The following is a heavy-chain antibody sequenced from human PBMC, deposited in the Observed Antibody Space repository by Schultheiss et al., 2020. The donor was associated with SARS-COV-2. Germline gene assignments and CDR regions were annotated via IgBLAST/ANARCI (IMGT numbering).Heavy chain of an antibody. D-gene: IGHD6-19*01. Sequence: SQTLSLTCAVYGGSFSGYYWNWIRQPPGKGLEWIGEVNHGGSTNYNPSLKSRVTISVDTSKNQFSLKLSSVTAADTAVYYCARDASGSGGGWFAPWGQGTLVTVSS. CDR3: ARDASGSGGGWFAP. J-gene: IGHJ5*02. V-gene: IGHV4-34*01. CDR2: VNHGGST. CDR1: GGSFSGYY.